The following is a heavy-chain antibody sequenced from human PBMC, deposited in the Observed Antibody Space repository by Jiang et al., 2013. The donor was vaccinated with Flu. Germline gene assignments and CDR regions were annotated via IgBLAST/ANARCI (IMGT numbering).Heavy chain of an antibody. CDR3: ATRAGYTSGWYGWFDP. J-gene: IGHJ5*02. D-gene: IGHD6-19*01. V-gene: IGHV4-39*01. CDR2: FYYSGST. CDR1: GGSISSSSYY. Sequence: SLTCTVSGGSISSSSYYWGWIRQPPGKGLEWIGSFYYSGSTYYNPSLKSRVTISVDTSKNQFSLKLSSVTAADTAVYYCATRAGYTSGWYGWFDPWGQGTLVTVSS.